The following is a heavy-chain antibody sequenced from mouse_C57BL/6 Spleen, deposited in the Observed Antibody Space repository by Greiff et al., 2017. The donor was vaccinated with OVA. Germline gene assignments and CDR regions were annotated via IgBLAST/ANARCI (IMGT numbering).Heavy chain of an antibody. D-gene: IGHD4-1*01. V-gene: IGHV14-2*01. CDR1: GFNIKDYY. Sequence: VQLQQSGAELVKPGASVKLSCTASGFNIKDYYMHWVKQRTEQGLEWIGRIDPADGETKYAPKFPGKATITADTSSNTAYLPLSSLTSEDTAVYYCAPANWDPEGFAYWGQGTLVTVSA. CDR2: IDPADGET. J-gene: IGHJ3*01. CDR3: APANWDPEGFAY.